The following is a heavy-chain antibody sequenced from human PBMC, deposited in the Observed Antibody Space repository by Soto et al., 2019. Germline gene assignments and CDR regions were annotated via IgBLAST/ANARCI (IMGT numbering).Heavy chain of an antibody. CDR3: ARSTSRTGNYYYYMDV. V-gene: IGHV4-59*01. Sequence: QVQLQESGPGLVRPSEPLSLTCTVSGGSISSDYWSWIRQPPGKGLEWIGCVHYSGSTDSNPSLKSRVTISVDTSKNQFSLRLSSVTTADTAVYFCARSTSRTGNYYYYMDVWGRGTTVTVS. J-gene: IGHJ6*03. CDR1: GGSISSDY. CDR2: VHYSGST. D-gene: IGHD2-2*01.